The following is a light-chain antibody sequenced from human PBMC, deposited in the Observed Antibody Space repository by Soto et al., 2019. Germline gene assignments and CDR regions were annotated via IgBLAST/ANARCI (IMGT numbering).Light chain of an antibody. CDR1: QSVSSY. CDR3: QQRSNWPPEIT. V-gene: IGKV3-11*01. Sequence: EIVVTQSPATLSLYPGERATLSCRASQSVSSYLAWYQQKPGQAPRLLIYDASKRATGIPARFSGSGSGTDFTLTISSLEPEDFAVYYCQQRSNWPPEITFGQGTRLEI. J-gene: IGKJ5*01. CDR2: DAS.